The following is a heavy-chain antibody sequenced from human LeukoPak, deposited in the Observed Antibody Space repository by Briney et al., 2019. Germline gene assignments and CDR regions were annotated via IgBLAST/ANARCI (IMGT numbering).Heavy chain of an antibody. CDR2: IYYSGST. CDR3: ARDPRSRSGYSYMDV. Sequence: KPSETLSLTCTVSGGSISSYYWSWIRQPPGKGLEWIGYIYYSGSTNYNPSLKSRVTISVDTSKNQFSLKLSSATAADTAVYYCARDPRSRSGYSYMDVWGKGTTVTVSS. D-gene: IGHD3-22*01. J-gene: IGHJ6*03. CDR1: GGSISSYY. V-gene: IGHV4-59*01.